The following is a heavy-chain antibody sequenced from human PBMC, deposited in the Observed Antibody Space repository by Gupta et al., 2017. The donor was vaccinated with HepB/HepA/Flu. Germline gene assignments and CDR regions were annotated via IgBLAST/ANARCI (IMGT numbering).Heavy chain of an antibody. CDR2: INHSGST. V-gene: IGHV4-34*01. Sequence: QVQLQQWGAGLLKPSETLSLTCAVYGGSFSGYYWSWIRQPPGKGLEWIGEINHSGSTNYNPSLKSRVTISVDTSKNQFSLKLSSVTAADTAVYYCATRTIFGVVPFDPWGQGTLVTVYS. J-gene: IGHJ5*02. CDR1: GGSFSGYY. D-gene: IGHD3-3*01. CDR3: ATRTIFGVVPFDP.